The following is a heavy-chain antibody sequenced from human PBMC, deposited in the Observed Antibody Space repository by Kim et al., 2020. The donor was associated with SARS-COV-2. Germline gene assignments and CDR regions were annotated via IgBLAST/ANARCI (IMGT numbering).Heavy chain of an antibody. CDR3: TRDPLSYSSSWLIDWFDP. D-gene: IGHD6-13*01. J-gene: IGHJ5*02. V-gene: IGHV3-49*03. CDR1: GFTFGDYA. Sequence: GGSLRLSCTASGFTFGDYAMSWFRQAPGKGLEWVGFIRSKAYGATTDYAASVKGRFTISRDDSKSIAYLQMNSLKTEDTAVYSCTRDPLSYSSSWLIDWFDPWGQGTLVTVSS. CDR2: IRSKAYGATT.